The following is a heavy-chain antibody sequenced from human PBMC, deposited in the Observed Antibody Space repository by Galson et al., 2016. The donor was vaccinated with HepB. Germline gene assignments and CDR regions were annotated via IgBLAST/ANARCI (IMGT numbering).Heavy chain of an antibody. CDR2: IIPMFGTA. Sequence: SVKVSCKASGGTFSSSAITWVRQAPGQGLEWMGSIIPMFGTANYAQNFQDRVTITADESTSTGYMELSSLRSDDTAVYYRASGGTSSGDYDYWGQGTLVTVSS. J-gene: IGHJ4*02. CDR3: ASGGTSSGDYDY. D-gene: IGHD3-22*01. CDR1: GGTFSSSA. V-gene: IGHV1-69*13.